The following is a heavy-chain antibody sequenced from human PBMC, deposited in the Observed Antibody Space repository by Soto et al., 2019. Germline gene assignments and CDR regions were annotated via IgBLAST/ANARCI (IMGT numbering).Heavy chain of an antibody. CDR2: IIPILGIA. J-gene: IGHJ6*02. Sequence: QVQLVQSGAEVKKPGSSVKVSCKASGGTFSSYTISWVRQAPGQGLEWMGRIIPILGIANYAQKFQGRVTITADKSTSTAYMELSSLTSEDTAVHYSSLQKGATMIVVDCMDVWGQGTTVTVSS. CDR3: SLQKGATMIVVDCMDV. D-gene: IGHD3-22*01. CDR1: GGTFSSYT. V-gene: IGHV1-69*02.